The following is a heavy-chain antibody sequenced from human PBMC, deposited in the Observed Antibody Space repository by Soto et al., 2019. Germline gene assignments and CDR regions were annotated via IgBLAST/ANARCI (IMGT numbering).Heavy chain of an antibody. Sequence: SVKVSCKASGGTFSSYAISWVRQAPGQGLEWMGGIIPIFGTANYAQKFQGRVTITKDTTKNQVVLTMTNMDPVDTATYYCAQRTPEYGMDVWGQGTMVTVSS. CDR2: IIPIFGTA. CDR1: GGTFSSYA. J-gene: IGHJ6*02. CDR3: AQRTPEYGMDV. V-gene: IGHV1-69*05.